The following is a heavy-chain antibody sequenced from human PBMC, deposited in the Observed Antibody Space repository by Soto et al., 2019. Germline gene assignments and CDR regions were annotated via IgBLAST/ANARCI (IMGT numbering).Heavy chain of an antibody. CDR3: ARDFDFGV. Sequence: ASVKVSCTSSGYILTNNGVYWVRQAPGEGLEWVGWISANSRDTKYAQAYEGRVTISTDTATNTAYMELRSLTSDDTATYFCARDFDFGVWGQGTSVTVSS. CDR1: GYILTNNG. J-gene: IGHJ6*02. CDR2: ISANSRDT. D-gene: IGHD3-9*01. V-gene: IGHV1-18*01.